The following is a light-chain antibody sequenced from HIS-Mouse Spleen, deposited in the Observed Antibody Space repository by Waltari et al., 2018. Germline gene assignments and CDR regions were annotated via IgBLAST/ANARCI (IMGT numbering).Light chain of an antibody. J-gene: IGLJ1*01. CDR1: SSDVGGYNY. Sequence: QSALTQPRSVSGSPGQSVTISCTGTSSDVGGYNYCSWYQQHPGKAPKLMIYDVSKRPSGVTDRISGSKSGNTASLTISGLQAEDEADYYCCSYAGSYTGVFGTGTKVTVL. V-gene: IGLV2-11*01. CDR2: DVS. CDR3: CSYAGSYTGV.